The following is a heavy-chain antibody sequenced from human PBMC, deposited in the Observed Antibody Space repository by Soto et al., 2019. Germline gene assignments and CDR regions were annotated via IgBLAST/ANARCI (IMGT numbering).Heavy chain of an antibody. Sequence: SETLSLTCNVSGDSIGRFYWSWIRQSAEKGLEWIGRVYSTGGTAYNPALKGRVTISLDRSNNHVSLEMNSVTAADTAVYFCARDLSGTGLDIWGRGTRVTVS. CDR1: GDSIGRFY. CDR2: VYSTGGT. J-gene: IGHJ6*02. CDR3: ARDLSGTGLDI. D-gene: IGHD1-26*01. V-gene: IGHV4-4*07.